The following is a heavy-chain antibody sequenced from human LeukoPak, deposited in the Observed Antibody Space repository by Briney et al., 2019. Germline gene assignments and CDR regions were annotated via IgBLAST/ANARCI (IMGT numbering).Heavy chain of an antibody. CDR2: INHSGST. CDR3: ARLSVYRNWYFDL. Sequence: TASETLSLTCAVYGGSFSGYYWSWIPQPPGKGLEWIGEINHSGSTNYNPSLKSRVTISVDTSKNQFSLKLSSVTAADTAVYYCARLSVYRNWYFDLWGRGTLVTVSS. D-gene: IGHD3-16*02. V-gene: IGHV4-34*01. CDR1: GGSFSGYY. J-gene: IGHJ2*01.